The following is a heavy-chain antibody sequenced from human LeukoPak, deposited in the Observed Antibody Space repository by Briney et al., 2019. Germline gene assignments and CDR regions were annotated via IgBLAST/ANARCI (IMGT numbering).Heavy chain of an antibody. V-gene: IGHV3-30*02. Sequence: PGGSLRLSCAASGITFSTYGMHWVRQAPGKGLDWVAFIWFDGSNKYYADSVKGRFTISRDNSKNTLYLQMNSLKIEDTAVYYCANPIYPQGYYFDYWGQGTLVTVSS. CDR2: IWFDGSNK. CDR1: GITFSTYG. J-gene: IGHJ4*02. D-gene: IGHD5/OR15-5a*01. CDR3: ANPIYPQGYYFDY.